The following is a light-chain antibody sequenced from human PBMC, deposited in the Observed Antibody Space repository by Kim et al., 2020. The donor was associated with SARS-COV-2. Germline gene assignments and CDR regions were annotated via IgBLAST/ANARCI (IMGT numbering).Light chain of an antibody. CDR3: SAYAGSNNLVV. CDR1: SGGVGGYNY. V-gene: IGLV2-8*01. Sequence: QSVTISCTGTSGGVGGYNYVSWYQQHPGKAPKLMIYEVSKRPSGVPDRFSGSKAGNTASLTVSGLQAEDEADYFCSAYAGSNNLVVFGGGTQLTVL. CDR2: EVS. J-gene: IGLJ2*01.